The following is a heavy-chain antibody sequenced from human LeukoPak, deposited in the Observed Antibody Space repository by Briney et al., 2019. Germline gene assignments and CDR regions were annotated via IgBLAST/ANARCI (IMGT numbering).Heavy chain of an antibody. J-gene: IGHJ4*02. D-gene: IGHD3-22*01. CDR2: IGRSSIDK. V-gene: IGHV3-21*01. CDR1: GFTFNTFT. CDR3: VRGDSREL. Sequence: GGSLRLSCAASGFTFNTFTMNWVRQAPGKGLEWVSSIGRSSIDKYYADSVRGRFTTSRDNAKNSLYVQMSSLRAEDTAVYYCVRGDSRELWGQGTLVTVSS.